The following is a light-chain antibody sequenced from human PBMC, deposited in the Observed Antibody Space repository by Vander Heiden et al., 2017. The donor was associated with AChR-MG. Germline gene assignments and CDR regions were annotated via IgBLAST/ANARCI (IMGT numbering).Light chain of an antibody. CDR1: QSLVHSDGNTY. Sequence: DVVMTQSPLSLPVTLGQPASISCRSSQSLVHSDGNTYLNWFQQRPGQSPRRLIYKVSNRDSGVPDRFSGSGSGTDFTLKISRVEAEDVGVYYCMQGKHVSLTFGGGTKVEIK. V-gene: IGKV2-30*02. J-gene: IGKJ4*01. CDR3: MQGKHVSLT. CDR2: KVS.